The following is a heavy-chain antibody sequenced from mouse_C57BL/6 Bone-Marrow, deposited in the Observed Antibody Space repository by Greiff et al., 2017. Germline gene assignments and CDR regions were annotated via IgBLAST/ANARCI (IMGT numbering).Heavy chain of an antibody. J-gene: IGHJ2*01. Sequence: VQLQQSGAELVRPGASVKLSCKASGYTFTDYYINWVKQRPGQGLEWIARIYPGSGNTYYKEKFKGKATQTAENSSSTAYMQLSSLTSKDSDVDFCARLPYYYGSSHFDYWGQGTTLTVSS. D-gene: IGHD1-1*01. CDR2: IYPGSGNT. CDR1: GYTFTDYY. V-gene: IGHV1-76*01. CDR3: ARLPYYYGSSHFDY.